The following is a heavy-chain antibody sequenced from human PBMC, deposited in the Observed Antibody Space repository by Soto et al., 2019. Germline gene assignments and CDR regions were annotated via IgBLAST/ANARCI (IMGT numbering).Heavy chain of an antibody. J-gene: IGHJ4*02. D-gene: IGHD3-3*01. Sequence: QVKLVQSGGEVKKPGASVKISCKASGYTFSSYGISWVRKAPGHGLEWMGWISAYNGNTNYAQKFQGRVTMTTDTSTSTAYMELRRLRSDDTAIYYCARTLNEWLLGLEWGQGTLVTVAS. V-gene: IGHV1-18*01. CDR2: ISAYNGNT. CDR1: GYTFSSYG. CDR3: ARTLNEWLLGLE.